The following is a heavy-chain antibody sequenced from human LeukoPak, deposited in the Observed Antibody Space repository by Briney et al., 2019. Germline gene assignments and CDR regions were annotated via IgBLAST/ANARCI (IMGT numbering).Heavy chain of an antibody. CDR1: EFTFSSYS. CDR3: AKQLGYCSDGSCYFPY. CDR2: ISNNGGYT. Sequence: GGSLRLSCAASEFTFSSYSMNWVRQAPGKGLEWVSAISNNGGYTYYADSVQGRFTISRDNSKSTLCLQMNSLRAEDTAVYYCAKQLGYCSDGSCYFPYWGQGTLVTVSS. J-gene: IGHJ4*02. V-gene: IGHV3-23*01. D-gene: IGHD2-15*01.